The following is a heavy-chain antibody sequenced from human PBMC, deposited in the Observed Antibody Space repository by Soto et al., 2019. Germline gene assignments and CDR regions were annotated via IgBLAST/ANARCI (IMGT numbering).Heavy chain of an antibody. CDR1: GGTFSSYA. CDR2: IIPIFGTA. J-gene: IGHJ4*02. D-gene: IGHD3-22*01. V-gene: IGHV1-69*13. Sequence: SVKVSCKASGGTFSSYAISWVRQAPGQGLEWMGGIIPIFGTANYAQKFQGRVTITADESTSTAYMELSSLRSEDTAVYYCARDSTYYYDSSGYYSFDYWGQGTLVTVSS. CDR3: ARDSTYYYDSSGYYSFDY.